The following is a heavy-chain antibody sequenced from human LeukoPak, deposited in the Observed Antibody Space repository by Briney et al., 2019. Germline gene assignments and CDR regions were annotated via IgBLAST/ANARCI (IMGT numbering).Heavy chain of an antibody. CDR1: GFTFSSYP. D-gene: IGHD6-19*01. V-gene: IGHV3-23*01. J-gene: IGHJ5*02. CDR2: ISGSTGST. Sequence: GRSLRLSCAASGFTFSSYPIHWVRQAPGKGLEWVASISGSTGSTQYADSVKGRFTVSRDNSKNNLYLQMNSLRADDTAVYYCAKCSTPGYTSGWCNWIDPWGQGTLVTVSS. CDR3: AKCSTPGYTSGWCNWIDP.